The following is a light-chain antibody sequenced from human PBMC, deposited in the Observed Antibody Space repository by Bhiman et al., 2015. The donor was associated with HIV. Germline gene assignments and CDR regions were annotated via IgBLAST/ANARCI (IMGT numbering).Light chain of an antibody. V-gene: IGLV2-14*03. CDR1: SSDIGPYNY. J-gene: IGLJ1*01. Sequence: QSALTQPASVSGSPGQSITISCTGTSSDIGPYNYVSWYQQHPGKAPKLIIYDVSKRPSGVSNRFSGSKSGNTASLTISGLQAEDEADYYCSSYVGSNNYVFGTGTKVTVL. CDR2: DVS. CDR3: SSYVGSNNYV.